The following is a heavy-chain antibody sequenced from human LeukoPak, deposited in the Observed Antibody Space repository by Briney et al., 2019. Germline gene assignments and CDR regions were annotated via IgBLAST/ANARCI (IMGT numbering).Heavy chain of an antibody. CDR2: INHSGST. CDR1: GGSFSGYY. V-gene: IGHV4-34*01. D-gene: IGHD2-15*01. CDR3: ARRPTGYCSGGSCYPRAFDI. Sequence: SETLSLTCAVYGGSFSGYYWSWIRQPPGKGLEWIGEINHSGSTNYNPPLKSRVTISVDTSKNQFSLKLSSVTAADTAVYYCARRPTGYCSGGSCYPRAFDIWGQGTMVTVSS. J-gene: IGHJ3*02.